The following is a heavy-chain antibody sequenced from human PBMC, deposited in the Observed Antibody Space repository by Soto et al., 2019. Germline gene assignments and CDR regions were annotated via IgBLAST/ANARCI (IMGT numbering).Heavy chain of an antibody. J-gene: IGHJ3*01. Sequence: EVQLVESGGGLIQPGGSLRLSCAASGFTFSSSEMYWVRQAPGKGLEWVSYIHPSGQPIFYADSVKGRFTISRDNAQNSLYLQRSSLRAEDSAVYYSARRDSRWGQGTMVTVSS. V-gene: IGHV3-48*03. D-gene: IGHD3-22*01. CDR1: GFTFSSSE. CDR2: IHPSGQPI. CDR3: ARRDSR.